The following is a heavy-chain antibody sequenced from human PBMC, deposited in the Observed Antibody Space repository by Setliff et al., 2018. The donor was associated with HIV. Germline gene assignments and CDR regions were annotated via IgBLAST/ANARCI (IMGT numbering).Heavy chain of an antibody. CDR1: GFTFRNYA. CDR3: AKTVALLRAARLDLDY. J-gene: IGHJ4*02. V-gene: IGHV3-23*01. CDR2: ISPSSGGT. Sequence: SCAASGFTFRNYAMTWVRQAPGKGLEWVSTISPSSGGTNYADSVKGRFTISRDNSKNILYLQMNSLRVEDSAVYYCAKTVALLRAARLDLDYWGQGTLVTVSS. D-gene: IGHD6-6*01.